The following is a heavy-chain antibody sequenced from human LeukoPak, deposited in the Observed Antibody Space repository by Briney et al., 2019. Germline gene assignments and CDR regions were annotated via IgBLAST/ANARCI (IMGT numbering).Heavy chain of an antibody. D-gene: IGHD5-12*01. V-gene: IGHV3-7*05. CDR3: AGGQGWLLDY. J-gene: IGHJ4*02. CDR2: IKQDGSGK. Sequence: GGSLRLSCAATRFTFSSYWMTWVRRAPGKGLEWVANIKQDGSGKYYVDSVKGRFTISRDNAKNSLFLQMNSLRVEDTAVYYCAGGQGWLLDYWGQGTLLTVSS. CDR1: RFTFSSYW.